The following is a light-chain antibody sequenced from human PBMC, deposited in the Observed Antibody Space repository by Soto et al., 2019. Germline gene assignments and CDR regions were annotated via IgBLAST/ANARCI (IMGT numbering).Light chain of an antibody. Sequence: QSVLTQPPSASGTPGQRVTISCSGSSSNIGSNYVYWYQQLPGTAPNLLIYRNNQRPSGVPDRFSGSKSGTSASLAISGLRSEDEADYYCAAWDDSLRGVFGGGTQLTVL. CDR1: SSNIGSNY. J-gene: IGLJ2*01. CDR3: AAWDDSLRGV. CDR2: RNN. V-gene: IGLV1-47*01.